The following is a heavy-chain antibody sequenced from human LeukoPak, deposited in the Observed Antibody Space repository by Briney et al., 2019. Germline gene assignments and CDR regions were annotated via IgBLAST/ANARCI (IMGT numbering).Heavy chain of an antibody. J-gene: IGHJ6*02. V-gene: IGHV3-43*02. CDR2: ISGDASTT. CDR1: GFIFGDYG. Sequence: GGSLRLSCAASGFIFGDYGMHWVRQSPGKGLEWVSLISGDASTTYYADSVKGRFTISRDNSKNTLYLQMNSLRPEDIALYYCARDVGSTVTSYFYYHYAMDVWGQGTTVTVSS. D-gene: IGHD4-17*01. CDR3: ARDVGSTVTSYFYYHYAMDV.